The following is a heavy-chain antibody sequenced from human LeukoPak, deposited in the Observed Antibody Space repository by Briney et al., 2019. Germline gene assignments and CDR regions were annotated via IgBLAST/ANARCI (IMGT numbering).Heavy chain of an antibody. V-gene: IGHV1-46*01. D-gene: IGHD3-3*01. CDR1: GYTLTSYY. Sequence: GASLKVSCKASGYTLTSYYMLWVRQAPGQGLEWMGILSPSGGSTSYAQKFQGRVTMTRDTSTSTVYMELSSLRSEDTAVYYCARTYYDFWSGYSPFDYWGQGTLVTVSS. J-gene: IGHJ4*02. CDR3: ARTYYDFWSGYSPFDY. CDR2: LSPSGGST.